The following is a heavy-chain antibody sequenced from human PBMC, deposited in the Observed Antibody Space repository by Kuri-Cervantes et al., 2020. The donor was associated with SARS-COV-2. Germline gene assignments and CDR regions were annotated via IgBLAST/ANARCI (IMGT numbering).Heavy chain of an antibody. D-gene: IGHD2-15*01. CDR1: GFTFSSNA. Sequence: GESLKISCAASGFTFSSNAKSWVRQAPGKGLEWVSYISSSTTYTNHAVSVKGRFTISRDNAKNSLYLHMDSLRAEDSAVYSCARGGLCSGGSCYHYSYYMDVWGKGTTVTVSS. CDR2: ISSSTTYT. CDR3: ARGGLCSGGSCYHYSYYMDV. J-gene: IGHJ6*03. V-gene: IGHV3-11*06.